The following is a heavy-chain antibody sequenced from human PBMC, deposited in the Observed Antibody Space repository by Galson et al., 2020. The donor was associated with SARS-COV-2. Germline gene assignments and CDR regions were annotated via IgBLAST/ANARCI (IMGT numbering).Heavy chain of an antibody. D-gene: IGHD1-26*01. Sequence: GGSLRLSCAASGFTFSSYGMHWVRQAPGKGLEWVAVISYDGSNKYYADSVKGRFTISRDNSKNTLYLQMNSLRAEDTAVYYCAKDGGIEWGLLFGADLPGFDYWGQGTLVTVSP. CDR1: GFTFSSYG. CDR2: ISYDGSNK. J-gene: IGHJ4*02. CDR3: AKDGGIEWGLLFGADLPGFDY. V-gene: IGHV3-30*18.